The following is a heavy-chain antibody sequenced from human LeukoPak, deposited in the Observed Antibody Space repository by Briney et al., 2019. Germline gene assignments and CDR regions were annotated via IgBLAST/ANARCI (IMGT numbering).Heavy chain of an antibody. J-gene: IGHJ4*02. CDR2: IKQDGSDK. V-gene: IGHV3-7*01. CDR1: GFTFSTYW. D-gene: IGHD3-22*01. CDR3: ARDGRGGYLDY. Sequence: PGGSLRLSCAASGFTFSTYWMSWVRQAPGKGLEWVANIKQDGSDKYYVDSVKGRFIISKDNGKNSLYLQMNSLRAEDTAVYYCARDGRGGYLDYWGRGTLVTVSS.